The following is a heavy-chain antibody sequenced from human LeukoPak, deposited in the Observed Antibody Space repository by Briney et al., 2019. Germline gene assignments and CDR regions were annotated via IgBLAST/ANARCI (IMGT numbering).Heavy chain of an antibody. CDR2: INASGRST. J-gene: IGHJ4*02. V-gene: IGHV1-46*03. CDR1: GYTFTSYY. Sequence: ASVKVSCKASGYTFTSYYTHWVRQAPRQGLEWMGIINASGRSTSYAQKFQGRVTMTRDTSTSTVYMELSSLRSEDTAVYYCAREYYYDSSGYYKPTPTFDYWGQGTLVTVSS. CDR3: AREYYYDSSGYYKPTPTFDY. D-gene: IGHD3-22*01.